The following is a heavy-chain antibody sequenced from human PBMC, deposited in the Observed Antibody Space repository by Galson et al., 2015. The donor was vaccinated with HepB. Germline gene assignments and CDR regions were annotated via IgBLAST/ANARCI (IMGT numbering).Heavy chain of an antibody. D-gene: IGHD2/OR15-2a*01. CDR1: GLSASGNY. CDR3: ARVEYGSSSGAFDI. V-gene: IGHV3-53*01. CDR2: MYTTGNK. J-gene: IGHJ3*02. Sequence: SLRLSCAASGLSASGNYMTWVRQAPGKGLEWVSIMYTTGNKYYTDSVKGRFTISRDDFKNSLDLQMNNLRAEDAVVYYCARVEYGSSSGAFDIWGQGTMVTVSS.